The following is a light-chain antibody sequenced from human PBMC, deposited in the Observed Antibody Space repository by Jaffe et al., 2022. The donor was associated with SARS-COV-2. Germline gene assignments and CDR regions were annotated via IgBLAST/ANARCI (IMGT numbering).Light chain of an antibody. V-gene: IGKV1-39*01. CDR3: QQGYSTPPWT. CDR2: AAS. Sequence: DIQMTQSPSSLSASVGDRVTITCRASQSISTYLSWYQQKPGKAPKLLIYAASTLQSGVPSRFSGSGSGTDFTLTISSLQPEDFATYYCQQGYSTPPWTFGQGTKVEIK. CDR1: QSISTY. J-gene: IGKJ1*01.